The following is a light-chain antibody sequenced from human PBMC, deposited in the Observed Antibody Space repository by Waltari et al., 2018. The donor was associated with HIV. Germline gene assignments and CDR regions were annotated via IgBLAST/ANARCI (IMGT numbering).Light chain of an antibody. CDR3: VLYMGSGLRV. CDR1: SGSVSTTYY. V-gene: IGLV8-61*01. Sequence: QTVVTQQPSFSVSPGGTVTLTCGLSSGSVSTTYYPSWYQQTPGQAPRTPIYSTNTRSSGVPDRFSGSILGNKAALTITGAQADDESDYYCVLYMGSGLRVFGGGTKLTVL. J-gene: IGLJ3*02. CDR2: STN.